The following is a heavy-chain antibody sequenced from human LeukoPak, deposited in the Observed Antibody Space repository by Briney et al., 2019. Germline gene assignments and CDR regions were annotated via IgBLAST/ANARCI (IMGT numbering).Heavy chain of an antibody. CDR1: GFTFSSYG. J-gene: IGHJ5*02. Sequence: GGSLRLSCAASGFTFSSYGMHWVRQAPGKGLEWVAVIWYDGSNKYYADSVKGRFTITRDNAKNFLYLQMNSLRAEDTALYYCARSPVAATLYHWFDPWGQGTLVTVSS. CDR2: IWYDGSNK. D-gene: IGHD2-15*01. CDR3: ARSPVAATLYHWFDP. V-gene: IGHV3-33*01.